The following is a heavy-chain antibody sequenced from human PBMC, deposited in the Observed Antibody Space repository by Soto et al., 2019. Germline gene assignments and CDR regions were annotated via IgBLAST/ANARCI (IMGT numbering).Heavy chain of an antibody. CDR1: GGSIISYY. D-gene: IGHD6-13*01. CDR3: ARDRRIAAAGTNWFDP. Sequence: SETLSLTCTVSGGSIISYYWSWIRQPPGKGLEWIGYIYYSGSTNYNPSLKSRVTISVDTSKNQFSLKLSSVTAADTAVYYCARDRRIAAAGTNWFDPWGQGTLVTVSS. CDR2: IYYSGST. J-gene: IGHJ5*02. V-gene: IGHV4-59*01.